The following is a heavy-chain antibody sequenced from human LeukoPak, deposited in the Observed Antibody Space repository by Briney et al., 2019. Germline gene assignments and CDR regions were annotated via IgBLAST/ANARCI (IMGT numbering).Heavy chain of an antibody. J-gene: IGHJ4*02. V-gene: IGHV4-34*01. Sequence: AETLSLTCAVYGGSFSGYQWTRIRQPPGKGLEWIGEINHSGSTNYNPSLKSRVTISVDTSKNQFSLKLSSVTAADTAVYYCARGAPGYWGQGTLVTVSS. CDR3: ARGAPGY. CDR1: GGSFSGYQ. CDR2: INHSGST.